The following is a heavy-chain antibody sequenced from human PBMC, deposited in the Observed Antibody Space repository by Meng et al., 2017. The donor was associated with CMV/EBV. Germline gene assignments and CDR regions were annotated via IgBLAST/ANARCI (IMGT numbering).Heavy chain of an antibody. V-gene: IGHV3-11*01. Sequence: GGSLRLSCAASGFTCSDYYMSWNRQAPGEGLEWVSYISSSGSTIYYEDSVKGRFTISRDNAKNSLYLQMNSLRAEDTAVYYCARESDTVMPHPFDPWGQGTLVTVSS. D-gene: IGHD5-18*01. CDR2: ISSSGSTI. J-gene: IGHJ5*02. CDR1: GFTCSDYY. CDR3: ARESDTVMPHPFDP.